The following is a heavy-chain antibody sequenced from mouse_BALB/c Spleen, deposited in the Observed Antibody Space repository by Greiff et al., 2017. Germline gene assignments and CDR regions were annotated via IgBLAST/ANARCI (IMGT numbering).Heavy chain of an antibody. Sequence: EVQLVESGGGLVQPGGSRKLSCAASGFTFSSFGMHWVRQAPEKGLEWVAYISSGSSTIYYADTVKGRFTISRDNPKNTLFLQMTSLRSEDTAMYYCAREGYRYDEAYWGQGTLVTVSA. CDR1: GFTFSSFG. V-gene: IGHV5-17*02. CDR3: AREGYRYDEAY. D-gene: IGHD2-14*01. J-gene: IGHJ3*01. CDR2: ISSGSSTI.